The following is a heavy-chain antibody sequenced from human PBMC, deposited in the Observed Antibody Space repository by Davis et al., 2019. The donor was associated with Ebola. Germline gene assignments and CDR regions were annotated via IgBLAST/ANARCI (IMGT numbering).Heavy chain of an antibody. Sequence: PGGSLRLSCAASGFTFSVYAMTWVRQAPGKGLEWVSGISVRGDGTSYSDSVKGRFTISRDNSKNTLYLQINSLRAEDTAVYYCAKAQECSSTTCYAFDIWGQGTMVTVSS. CDR2: ISVRGDGT. CDR3: AKAQECSSTTCYAFDI. CDR1: GFTFSVYA. D-gene: IGHD2-2*01. V-gene: IGHV3-23*01. J-gene: IGHJ3*02.